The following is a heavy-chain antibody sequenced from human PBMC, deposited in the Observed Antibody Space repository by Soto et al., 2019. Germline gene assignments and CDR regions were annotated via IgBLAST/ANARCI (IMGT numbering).Heavy chain of an antibody. J-gene: IGHJ6*03. CDR2: IYYSGST. CDR1: GGSISSCGYY. Sequence: SETLSLTCTVSGGSISSCGYYWSWIRQHPGKGLEWIGYIYYSGSTYYNPSLKSRVTISVDTSKNQFSLKLSSVTAADTAVYYCARSLVATLNYYYYMDGWGKGTTVTVSS. D-gene: IGHD5-12*01. CDR3: ARSLVATLNYYYYMDG. V-gene: IGHV4-31*03.